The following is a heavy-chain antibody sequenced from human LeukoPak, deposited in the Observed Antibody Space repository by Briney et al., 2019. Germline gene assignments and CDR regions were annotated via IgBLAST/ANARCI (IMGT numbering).Heavy chain of an antibody. V-gene: IGHV1-18*01. D-gene: IGHD6-13*01. CDR2: ISGYNGYT. Sequence: ASVKVSCKASGYTFSSYGISWVRQAPGQGLEWMRWISGYNGYTNYEQKFQGRVTMTTDTPTGAAYMDLRSLTSDDTAVYFCARVGRYSSTWPPEGDDAFDIWGQGTMDTVSS. J-gene: IGHJ3*02. CDR1: GYTFSSYG. CDR3: ARVGRYSSTWPPEGDDAFDI.